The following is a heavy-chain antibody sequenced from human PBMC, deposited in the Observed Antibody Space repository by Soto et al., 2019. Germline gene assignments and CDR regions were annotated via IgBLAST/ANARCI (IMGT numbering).Heavy chain of an antibody. J-gene: IGHJ4*02. D-gene: IGHD1-26*01. V-gene: IGHV3-30*03. CDR2: ISGAGINT. Sequence: QIQLVESGGDVDQPGKSLRLSCAASGFNFGFFGMHWVRQAPGKGLEWVAFISGAGINTQYADSVRGRFTLSRDYSRKTMYLQMDSLRDEDTALYYFARGNLSFAFDSWGLGTLVTVSS. CDR3: ARGNLSFAFDS. CDR1: GFNFGFFG.